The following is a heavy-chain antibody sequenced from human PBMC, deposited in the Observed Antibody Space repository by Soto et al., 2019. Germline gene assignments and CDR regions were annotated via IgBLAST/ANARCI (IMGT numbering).Heavy chain of an antibody. D-gene: IGHD5-18*01. J-gene: IGHJ6*02. CDR1: GYTFTSYG. Sequence: QVQLVQSGAEVKKPGASVKVSCKASGYTFTSYGISWVRQAPGQGLEWMGWISAYNGNTNYAQKLQGRVTMTTDTSTSTAYMELRSLRSDDTSVYYCAREEVIQLWSPGYYGMDVWGQGTTVTVSS. CDR3: AREEVIQLWSPGYYGMDV. CDR2: ISAYNGNT. V-gene: IGHV1-18*01.